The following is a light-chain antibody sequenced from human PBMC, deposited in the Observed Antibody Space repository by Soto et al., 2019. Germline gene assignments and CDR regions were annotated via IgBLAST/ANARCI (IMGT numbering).Light chain of an antibody. CDR2: AAS. V-gene: IGKV1-9*01. CDR3: QQLTSYPIT. CDR1: QAISTY. Sequence: IQLTQSPSSLSASVGDRVTISCRASQAISTYLAWYQQKPGKAPQLLIFAASTFHSGVPSRFSGSGSGTDFTLTISSLQPEDFATYYCQQLTSYPITFGQGTRLEIK. J-gene: IGKJ5*01.